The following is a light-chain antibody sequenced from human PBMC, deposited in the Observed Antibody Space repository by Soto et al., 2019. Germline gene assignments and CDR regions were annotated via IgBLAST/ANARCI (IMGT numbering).Light chain of an antibody. Sequence: DIQMTQSPSSLSASVGDRVTITCRASQGIRNDLNWFQQKPGKAPKRLIYAASTLQSGVPPRFSGSGSGTEFTLTISSLQPEDFAAYYCLQHNTYPLTFGGGTKVEIK. V-gene: IGKV1-17*01. CDR3: LQHNTYPLT. CDR1: QGIRND. CDR2: AAS. J-gene: IGKJ4*01.